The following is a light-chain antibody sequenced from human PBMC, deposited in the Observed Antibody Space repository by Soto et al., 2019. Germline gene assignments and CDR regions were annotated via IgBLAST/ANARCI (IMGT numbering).Light chain of an antibody. CDR2: DAS. V-gene: IGKV3-11*01. CDR3: QQRSNWPPT. J-gene: IGKJ5*01. CDR1: QSVSSY. Sequence: EIVLTQSPATLSLSPGERATLSCRASQSVSSYLAWYQQKPGQAPRLLIYDASNRATGIPARFSGSGSGTDFTLTLSSLAPEDFAVYYCQQRSNWPPTFGQGTRLEIK.